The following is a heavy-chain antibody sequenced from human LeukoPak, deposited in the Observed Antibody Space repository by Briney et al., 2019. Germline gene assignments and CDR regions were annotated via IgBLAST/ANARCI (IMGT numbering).Heavy chain of an antibody. Sequence: ASVKVSCKASGGTFSSYAISWVRQAPGQGLEWMGRIIPILGIANYAQKFQGRVTITADKSTSTAYMELSSLRSEDTAVYYCARDKDGGNIFDYWGQGTLATVSS. V-gene: IGHV1-69*04. CDR2: IIPILGIA. CDR1: GGTFSSYA. J-gene: IGHJ4*02. CDR3: ARDKDGGNIFDY. D-gene: IGHD4-23*01.